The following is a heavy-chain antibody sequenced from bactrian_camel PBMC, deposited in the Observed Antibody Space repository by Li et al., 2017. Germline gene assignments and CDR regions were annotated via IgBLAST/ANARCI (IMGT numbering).Heavy chain of an antibody. Sequence: HVQLVESGGGSVQAGGSLRLSCAASGYTDSNVCMGWFRQSQGKEREGVAVIHTRSGGTNYADSVKGRFTISRGNAQTTMYLQMSSLEPEDTAMYYCAAGTMWCGLAQSEYDYWGQGTQVTVSS. V-gene: IGHV3S1*01. CDR2: IHTRSGGT. CDR1: GYTDSNVC. D-gene: IGHD2*01. CDR3: AAGTMWCGLAQSEYDY. J-gene: IGHJ4*01.